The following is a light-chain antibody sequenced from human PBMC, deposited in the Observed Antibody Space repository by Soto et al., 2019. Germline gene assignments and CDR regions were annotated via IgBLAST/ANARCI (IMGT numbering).Light chain of an antibody. CDR1: QGISNY. J-gene: IGKJ4*01. CDR3: QKYNSAPRTLT. Sequence: DIQMTQSPSSLSASVGDRGTITCRASQGISNYLAWYQQKPGKVPKLLIYAASTLQSGVPSRFSGSGSGTDFTLTISSLQPEDVATYYGQKYNSAPRTLTFGGGTKVEIK. CDR2: AAS. V-gene: IGKV1-27*01.